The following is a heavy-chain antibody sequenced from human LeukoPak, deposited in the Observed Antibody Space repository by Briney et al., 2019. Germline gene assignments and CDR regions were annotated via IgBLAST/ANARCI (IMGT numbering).Heavy chain of an antibody. Sequence: GGSLRLSCAASGFTFDDYAMHWVRQAPGKGLEWVSLISGDGGSTYYADSVKGRFTISRDNSKNSLYLQMNSLRTEDTALYYCARNGVLRYFDWLKSWFDPWGQGTLVTVSS. CDR2: ISGDGGST. D-gene: IGHD3-9*01. V-gene: IGHV3-43*02. J-gene: IGHJ5*02. CDR3: ARNGVLRYFDWLKSWFDP. CDR1: GFTFDDYA.